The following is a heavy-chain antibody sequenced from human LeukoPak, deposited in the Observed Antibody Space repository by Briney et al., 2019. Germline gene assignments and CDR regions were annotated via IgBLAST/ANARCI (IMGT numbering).Heavy chain of an antibody. D-gene: IGHD3-10*01. J-gene: IGHJ4*02. CDR1: GGSFSGYY. CDR3: ARGRAGTTRIPMVRGVADY. CDR2: INHSGST. Sequence: SETLSLTCAVYGGSFSGYYCSWIRQPPGKGLEWIGEINHSGSTNYNPSLKSRVTISVDTSKNQFSLKLSSVTAADTAVYYCARGRAGTTRIPMVRGVADYWGQGTLVTVSS. V-gene: IGHV4-34*01.